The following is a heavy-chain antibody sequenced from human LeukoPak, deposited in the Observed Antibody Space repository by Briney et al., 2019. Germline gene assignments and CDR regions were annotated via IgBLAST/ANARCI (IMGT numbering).Heavy chain of an antibody. J-gene: IGHJ4*02. CDR2: ISGSGGST. V-gene: IGHV3-23*01. CDR3: AKDQGMTTVTTVGY. D-gene: IGHD4-4*01. Sequence: GGSLRLSCAASGFTFSSYAMSWVRQAPGKGLEWVSAISGSGGSTYYADSVKGRFTISRDNSKNTLYLQMNSLRAEDTAVYYCAKDQGMTTVTTVGYWGQGTLVTVSS. CDR1: GFTFSSYA.